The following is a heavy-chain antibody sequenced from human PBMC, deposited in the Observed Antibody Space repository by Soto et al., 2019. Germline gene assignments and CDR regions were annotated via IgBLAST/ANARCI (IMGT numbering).Heavy chain of an antibody. Sequence: PGGSLRLSCAASGFTLSSNGMHWVRQAPGKGLEWVAFIWYDGSDKYYADSVKGRFTISRDNSKNTLYLQMNSLRADDTAVYYCARDRHPTYPPDAFDTWGQGTLVPVSS. CDR1: GFTLSSNG. J-gene: IGHJ3*02. CDR2: IWYDGSDK. CDR3: ARDRHPTYPPDAFDT. V-gene: IGHV3-33*01.